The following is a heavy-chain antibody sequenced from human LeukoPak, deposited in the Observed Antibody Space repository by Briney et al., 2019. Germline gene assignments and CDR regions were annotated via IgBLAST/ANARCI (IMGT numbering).Heavy chain of an antibody. V-gene: IGHV3-21*01. D-gene: IGHD5-12*01. Sequence: PGGSLRLSCAASGFTFSSYSMSWVRQAPGKGLEWVSSIGSSSTYIYYADSLKGRFTISRDNAKNSLYLQMNSLRAEDTAVYYCARTGYSGYDYPFDYWGQGTLVTVSS. CDR1: GFTFSSYS. CDR3: ARTGYSGYDYPFDY. CDR2: IGSSSTYI. J-gene: IGHJ4*02.